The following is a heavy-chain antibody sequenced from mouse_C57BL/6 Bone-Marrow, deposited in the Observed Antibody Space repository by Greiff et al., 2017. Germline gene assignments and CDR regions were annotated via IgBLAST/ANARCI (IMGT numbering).Heavy chain of an antibody. J-gene: IGHJ4*01. Sequence: QVHVKQSGAELARPGASVKLSCKASGYTFTSYGISWVKQRTGQGLEWIGEIYPRSGNTYYNEKFKGKATLTADKSSSTAYMELRSLTSEDSAVYCCARRDYYGGYAMDYWGQGTSVTVSS. CDR1: GYTFTSYG. CDR2: IYPRSGNT. D-gene: IGHD1-1*01. V-gene: IGHV1-81*01. CDR3: ARRDYYGGYAMDY.